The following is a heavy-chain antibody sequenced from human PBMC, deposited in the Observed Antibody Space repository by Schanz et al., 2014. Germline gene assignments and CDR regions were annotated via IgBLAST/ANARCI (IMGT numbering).Heavy chain of an antibody. D-gene: IGHD3-10*01. J-gene: IGHJ5*02. Sequence: EVQLVESGGGLVQPGGSLRLSCATSGFTFSTYAMSWVRQAPGKGLEWVSGISGSGVITYYEDSVKGRFTVSRDDSENKVYLQMNSLRAEDTAVYYCARDRITMIRGVIDVLYWFDAWGQGTLVTVSS. V-gene: IGHV3-23*04. CDR1: GFTFSTYA. CDR2: ISGSGVIT. CDR3: ARDRITMIRGVIDVLYWFDA.